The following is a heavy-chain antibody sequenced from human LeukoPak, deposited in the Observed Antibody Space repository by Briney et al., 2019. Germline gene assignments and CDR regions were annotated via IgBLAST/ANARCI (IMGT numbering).Heavy chain of an antibody. J-gene: IGHJ4*02. CDR2: ISGSGGST. Sequence: PGGSLRLSCAASGFTFSSYAMSWVRQAPGKGLEWVSAISGSGGSTYYADSVKGRFTISRDNSKNTLYLQKNSLRAEDTAVYYCAKAHYDSSGYLYYFDYWGQGTLVTVSS. CDR1: GFTFSSYA. D-gene: IGHD3-22*01. V-gene: IGHV3-23*01. CDR3: AKAHYDSSGYLYYFDY.